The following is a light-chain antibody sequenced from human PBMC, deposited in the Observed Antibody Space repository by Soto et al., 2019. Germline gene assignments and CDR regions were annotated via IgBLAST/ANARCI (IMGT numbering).Light chain of an antibody. V-gene: IGKV1-17*03. Sequence: DIQMTQSPSDMSASVGDRVTITCRASQDISNFLVWFQQRPGKVPKRLMYSANRLESGVPSRFSGSGSGTEFTLTISSPQPEDFATYYCLQHKSYPRTFGQGTRWIS. CDR2: SAN. CDR1: QDISNF. CDR3: LQHKSYPRT. J-gene: IGKJ1*01.